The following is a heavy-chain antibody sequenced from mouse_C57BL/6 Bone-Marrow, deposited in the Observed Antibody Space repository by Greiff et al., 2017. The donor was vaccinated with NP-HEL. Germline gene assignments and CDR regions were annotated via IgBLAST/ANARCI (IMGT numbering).Heavy chain of an antibody. CDR2: IYPGDGDT. V-gene: IGHV1-82*01. D-gene: IGHD1-1*01. CDR1: GYAFSSSW. J-gene: IGHJ4*01. Sequence: QVQLQQSGPELVKPGASVKISCTASGYAFSSSWMNWVKQRPGKGLEWIGRIYPGDGDTNYTGKFKGKATLTADTSSSTAYMQLSSLTSEDSAVYFGARWNITTVVATDDMDDWGQGTSVTVSS. CDR3: ARWNITTVVATDDMDD.